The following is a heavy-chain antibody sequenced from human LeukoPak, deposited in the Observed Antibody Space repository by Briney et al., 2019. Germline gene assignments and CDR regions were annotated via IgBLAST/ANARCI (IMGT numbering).Heavy chain of an antibody. J-gene: IGHJ6*04. V-gene: IGHV3-7*01. CDR2: INPDGNEK. CDR3: ARDLAAWDV. Sequence: PGGSLRLSCAASGFTFSNYWMSWVRQAPGKGLEWVANINPDGNEKYSVDSVTGRFTISRDNAENTMFLQMNSLRAEDSAIYYCARDLAAWDVWGKGTTVTVSS. CDR1: GFTFSNYW.